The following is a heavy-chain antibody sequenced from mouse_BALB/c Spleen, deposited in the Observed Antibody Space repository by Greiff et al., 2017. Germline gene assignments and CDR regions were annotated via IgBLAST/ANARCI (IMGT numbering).Heavy chain of an antibody. CDR2: IDPANGNT. J-gene: IGHJ4*01. V-gene: IGHV14-3*02. Sequence: VQLKESGAELVKPGASVKLSCTASGFNIKDTYMHWVKQRPEQGLEWIGRIDPANGNTKYDPKFQGKATITADTSSNTAYLQLSSLTSEDTAVYFCARTKVMDYWGQGTSVTVSS. CDR1: GFNIKDTY. CDR3: ARTKVMDY.